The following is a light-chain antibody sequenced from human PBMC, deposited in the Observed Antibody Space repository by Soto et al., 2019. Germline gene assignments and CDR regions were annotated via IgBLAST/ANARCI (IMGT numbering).Light chain of an antibody. V-gene: IGKV3-20*01. CDR1: QSVSSSY. CDR3: QQYGSSPLT. CDR2: GAS. Sequence: EIISTQSPDTLSLSPGERATLSCSASQSVSSSYLAWYQQKPGQAPRLLIYGASSRATGIPDRFSGSGSGTDFTLTISRLEPEDFAVYYCQQYGSSPLTFGGGTKVDIK. J-gene: IGKJ4*01.